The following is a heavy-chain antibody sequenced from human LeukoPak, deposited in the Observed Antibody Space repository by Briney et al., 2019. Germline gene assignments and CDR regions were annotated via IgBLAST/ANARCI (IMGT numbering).Heavy chain of an antibody. Sequence: ASVKVSCKASGYTFTNYGISWVRQAPGQGLEWVGWISVYNGKTNYAQNFHGRVTMTTDTSTNIVYMELRNLRSDDTALYYCARDRSSSDYWGQGTLVTVSS. CDR3: ARDRSSSDY. J-gene: IGHJ4*02. CDR1: GYTFTNYG. CDR2: ISVYNGKT. V-gene: IGHV1-18*01. D-gene: IGHD6-6*01.